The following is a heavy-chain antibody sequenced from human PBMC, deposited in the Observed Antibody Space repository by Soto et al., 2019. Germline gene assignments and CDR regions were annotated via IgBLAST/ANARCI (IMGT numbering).Heavy chain of an antibody. D-gene: IGHD4-17*01. Sequence: QVQLVQSGAEVKKPGASVKVSCKASGYTFTGYYMHWVRQAPGQGLEWMGWINPNSGGTNYAQKFQGRVTITADESTSTAYMELSSLRSEDTAVYYCARDRRSDYGDTYYYYYYGMDVWGQGTTVTVSS. J-gene: IGHJ6*02. CDR1: GYTFTGYY. CDR2: INPNSGGT. CDR3: ARDRRSDYGDTYYYYYYGMDV. V-gene: IGHV1-2*02.